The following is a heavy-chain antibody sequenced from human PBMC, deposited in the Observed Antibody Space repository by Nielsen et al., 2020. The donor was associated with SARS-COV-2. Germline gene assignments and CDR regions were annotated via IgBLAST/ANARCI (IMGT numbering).Heavy chain of an antibody. Sequence: GESLKISCKGSGYNFNSYWITWVRQMPGKGLEWMGRIDPIDSYTNYSPSFQGQVTISADKSSSTAYLQWSSLKASDTAMYYCARSGYCSGGICYSDYYYGMDVWGQGTTVTVSS. D-gene: IGHD2-15*01. J-gene: IGHJ6*02. V-gene: IGHV5-10-1*04. CDR2: IDPIDSYT. CDR1: GYNFNSYW. CDR3: ARSGYCSGGICYSDYYYGMDV.